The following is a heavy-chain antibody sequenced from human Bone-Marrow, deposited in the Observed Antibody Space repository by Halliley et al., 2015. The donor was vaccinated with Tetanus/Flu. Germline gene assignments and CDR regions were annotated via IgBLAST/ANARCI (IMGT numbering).Heavy chain of an antibody. CDR2: IWYDETHK. V-gene: IGHV3-33*01. CDR3: ARDPVATAMAFFDY. CDR1: GFSFSNHA. J-gene: IGHJ4*02. Sequence: SLRLSCVASGFSFSNHAIHWVRQAPGKGLEWVASIWYDETHKNYVDSVKGRFTISRDNSKNTLYLQMNSLSAEDTAVYYCARDPVATAMAFFDYWGQGTLVTVSS. D-gene: IGHD5-18*01.